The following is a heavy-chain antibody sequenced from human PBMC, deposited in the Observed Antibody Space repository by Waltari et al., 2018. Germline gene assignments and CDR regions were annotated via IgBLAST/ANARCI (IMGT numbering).Heavy chain of an antibody. V-gene: IGHV3-30*01. J-gene: IGHJ4*02. Sequence: QAQLEESGGGVPQPGGSMKLSCAASRFPFRSFTLHWVRQAPGKGPEWVTTILYDGGTTYYADSVRGRFTVSRDNPRNTMHLQMNSLRPDDTAVYYCVTGYYYGSGSPFDYWGPGTLVSVSS. CDR1: RFPFRSFT. CDR2: ILYDGGTT. D-gene: IGHD3-10*01. CDR3: VTGYYYGSGSPFDY.